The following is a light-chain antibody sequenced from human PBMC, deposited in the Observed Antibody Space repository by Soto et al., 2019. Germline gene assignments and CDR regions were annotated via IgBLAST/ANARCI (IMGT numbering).Light chain of an antibody. CDR2: AAS. J-gene: IGKJ4*01. CDR3: QQANSFPG. CDR1: QGISSW. V-gene: IGKV1-12*01. Sequence: DIQMTQSPSSVSASVGDRVTITCRASQGISSWLAWCQQKPGKAPKLLIYAASSLQSGVPSRFSGSGSGTDFTLTISSLQPEDFATYYCQQANSFPGFGGGTKVEIK.